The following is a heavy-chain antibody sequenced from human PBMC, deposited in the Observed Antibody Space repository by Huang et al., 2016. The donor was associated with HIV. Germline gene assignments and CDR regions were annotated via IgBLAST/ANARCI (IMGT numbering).Heavy chain of an antibody. CDR1: GFPFSNYA. J-gene: IGHJ4*02. Sequence: EVQLWESGGTLVQPGGSLRLSCGASGFPFSNYAMSWVGQAPGKGLEWFSFISGSSGTIYYADSVKGRFTISRENVKKTVYLQMNSLRVEDAAVYYCAKDRGDGYSGYDYDYWGQGTLVTVSS. CDR3: AKDRGDGYSGYDYDY. D-gene: IGHD5-12*01. V-gene: IGHV3-23*01. CDR2: ISGSSGTI.